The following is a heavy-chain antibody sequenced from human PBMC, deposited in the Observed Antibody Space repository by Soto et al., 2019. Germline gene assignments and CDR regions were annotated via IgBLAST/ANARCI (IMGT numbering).Heavy chain of an antibody. CDR3: ARGTTRDPTVAYYFYY. CDR1: GGSFSGYY. J-gene: IGHJ4*02. D-gene: IGHD4-17*01. CDR2: INHSGST. Sequence: SETLSLTCAVYGGSFSGYYWSWIRQPPGKGLEWIGEINHSGSTNYNPSLKSRVTISADTSKNQFSLKLSSVTAADTAVYYCARGTTRDPTVAYYFYYWGQGTLVTVSS. V-gene: IGHV4-34*01.